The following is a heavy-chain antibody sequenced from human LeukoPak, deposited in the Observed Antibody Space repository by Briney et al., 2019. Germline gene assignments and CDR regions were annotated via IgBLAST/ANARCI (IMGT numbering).Heavy chain of an antibody. CDR1: VFTLDDYG. D-gene: IGHD3-16*02. V-gene: IGHV3-20*04. CDR3: ARRESSYQNYYYYYHMDV. Sequence: GGSLRLSCVASVFTLDDYGTSWVRQAPGRGREWVSDINWNGDSIGYAGSVKGRFTISRDNAKNSLYLQMNSLRAEDTALYYCARRESSYQNYYYYYHMDVWGKGTTVTVSS. CDR2: INWNGDSI. J-gene: IGHJ6*03.